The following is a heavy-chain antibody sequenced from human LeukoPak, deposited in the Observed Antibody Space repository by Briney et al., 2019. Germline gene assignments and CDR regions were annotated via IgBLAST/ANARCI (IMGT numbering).Heavy chain of an antibody. J-gene: IGHJ4*02. D-gene: IGHD6-19*01. CDR1: GASMSSNY. CDR3: ASTRRAAVAGRFDS. V-gene: IGHV4-4*09. CDR2: IYHSGNT. Sequence: PSETLSLTCNVSGASMSSNYWSWIRQPPGKGLEWIGYIYHSGNTNYSPSLESRVTMSVDESKNQFSLRVHFVSAADTAVYYCASTRRAAVAGRFDSWGQGTLVTVSS.